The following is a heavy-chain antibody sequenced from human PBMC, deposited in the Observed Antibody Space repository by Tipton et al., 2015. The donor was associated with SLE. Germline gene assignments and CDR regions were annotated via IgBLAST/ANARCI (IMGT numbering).Heavy chain of an antibody. Sequence: TLSLTCTVSGGSISSSSYYWGWIRQPPGKGLEWIGSIYYSGSTYYNPSLKSRVTISVDTSKNQFSLKLSSVTAADTAVYYCAKDRWELPYYFDYWGQGTLVTVSS. CDR3: AKDRWELPYYFDY. J-gene: IGHJ4*02. CDR1: GGSISSSSYY. V-gene: IGHV4-39*07. D-gene: IGHD1-26*01. CDR2: IYYSGST.